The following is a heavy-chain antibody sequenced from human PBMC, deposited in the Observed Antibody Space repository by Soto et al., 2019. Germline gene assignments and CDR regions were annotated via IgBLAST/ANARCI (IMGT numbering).Heavy chain of an antibody. J-gene: IGHJ5*02. V-gene: IGHV5-51*01. CDR2: IYPGDSDT. D-gene: IGHD6-25*01. Sequence: GESLKISCKGSGYSFTSYWIGWVRQMPGKGPEWMGIIYPGDSDTRYSPSFQGQVTISADKSISTAYLQWSSLKASDTAMYYCARHVRGSSGWPYNWFDPWGQGTLVTVSS. CDR3: ARHVRGSSGWPYNWFDP. CDR1: GYSFTSYW.